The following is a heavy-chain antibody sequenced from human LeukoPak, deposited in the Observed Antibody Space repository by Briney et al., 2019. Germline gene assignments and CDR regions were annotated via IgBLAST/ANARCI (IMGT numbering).Heavy chain of an antibody. CDR3: ASWDSSGWYYFDY. CDR2: ISSSSSTI. V-gene: IGHV3-48*04. Sequence: GGSLRLSCAASGFTFSSYSMNWVRQAPGKGLEWVSYISSSSSTIYYADSVKGRFTISRDNAKNSLYLQMNSLRAEDTAVYYCASWDSSGWYYFDYWGQGTLVTVSS. CDR1: GFTFSSYS. J-gene: IGHJ4*02. D-gene: IGHD6-19*01.